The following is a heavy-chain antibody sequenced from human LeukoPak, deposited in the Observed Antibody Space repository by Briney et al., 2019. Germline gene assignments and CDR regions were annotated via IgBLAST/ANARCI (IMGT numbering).Heavy chain of an antibody. V-gene: IGHV4-61*02. Sequence: SETLSLTCTVSGGSISSGSYYWSWIRQPAGKGLEWIGRIYTSGSTNYNPSLKSRVTISVDTSKNQFSLKLSSVTAADTALYYCASAGYSDAFDIWGQGTMVTVSS. CDR2: IYTSGST. CDR3: ASAGYSDAFDI. CDR1: GGSISSGSYY. D-gene: IGHD5-18*01. J-gene: IGHJ3*02.